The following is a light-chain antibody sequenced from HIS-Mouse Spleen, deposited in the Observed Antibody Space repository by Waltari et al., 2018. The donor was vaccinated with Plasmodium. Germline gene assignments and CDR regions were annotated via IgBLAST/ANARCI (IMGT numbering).Light chain of an antibody. J-gene: IGLJ2*01. CDR1: KLGDKY. CDR3: QAWDSSTVV. Sequence: SYELTQPPSVSVSPGQTASITCSGDKLGDKYACWYQQKIPERFSGSNSGNTATLTISGTQAMDEADYYCQAWDSSTVVFGGGTKLTVL. V-gene: IGLV3-1*01.